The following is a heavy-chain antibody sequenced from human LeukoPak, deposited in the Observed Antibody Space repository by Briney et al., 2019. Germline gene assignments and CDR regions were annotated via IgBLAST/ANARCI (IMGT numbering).Heavy chain of an antibody. Sequence: GGSLRLSCAASGFSFNTYAMHWVRQAPGKGLQWVAFIRYDGSHTSYADSVKGRFTISRDNSENTLYLQMNSLRAEDTAVYYCARDLWLGATRGGAFDIWGQGTMVTVSS. CDR1: GFSFNTYA. D-gene: IGHD1-26*01. V-gene: IGHV3-30*02. J-gene: IGHJ3*02. CDR3: ARDLWLGATRGGAFDI. CDR2: IRYDGSHT.